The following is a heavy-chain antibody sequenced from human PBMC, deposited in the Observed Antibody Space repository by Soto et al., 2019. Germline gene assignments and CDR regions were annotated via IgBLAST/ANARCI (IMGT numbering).Heavy chain of an antibody. V-gene: IGHV4-31*03. CDR2: IHYSGSATYSP. D-gene: IGHD3-22*01. CDR3: ARVQTYYQDSIGYQPCHP. J-gene: IGHJ5*02. CDR1: GASIITDGYY. Sequence: QVQLQESGPGLVEPSQTLYLICTVSGASIITDGYYWTWIRQHPGKGLEWLGYIHYSGSATYSPSFSPSHQGRIAISVDISKSLFSLKLTSVTAAYTAVYCCARVQTYYQDSIGYQPCHPWGQGTLVTVSS.